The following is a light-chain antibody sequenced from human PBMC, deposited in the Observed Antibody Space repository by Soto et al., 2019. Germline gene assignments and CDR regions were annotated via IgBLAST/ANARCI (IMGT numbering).Light chain of an antibody. Sequence: EIVVTQSPATLSVSPGERATLSCRASQSVSSNLAWYQQKPGQAPRLLIYGASTRATGIPARFSGSGSGTEFTITLSSLQSEDFAVYYWQLYNNWPPITLGQGNKLEIK. CDR2: GAS. CDR3: QLYNNWPPIT. V-gene: IGKV3-15*01. CDR1: QSVSSN. J-gene: IGKJ2*01.